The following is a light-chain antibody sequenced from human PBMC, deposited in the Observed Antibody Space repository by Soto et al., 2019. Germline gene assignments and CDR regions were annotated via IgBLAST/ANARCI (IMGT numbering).Light chain of an antibody. J-gene: IGLJ1*01. CDR1: RSNIGSNV. CDR3: ATWDDRLYGCV. V-gene: IGLV1-44*01. Sequence: QSLLTQPASASGTSGKRLTISCSGSRSNIGSNVVDWYQQLPGTAPKLRIYNNNQRPSGVPDRFSGSKSGTSASLAISGLRSEDEADHYCATWDDRLYGCVFGTGTKVTVL. CDR2: NNN.